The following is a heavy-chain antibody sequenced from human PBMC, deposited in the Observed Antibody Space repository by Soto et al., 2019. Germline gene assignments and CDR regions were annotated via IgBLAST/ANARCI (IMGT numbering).Heavy chain of an antibody. CDR1: GFTVSSNY. CDR3: ARGPFGVVVIPWYFDL. Sequence: EVQLVESGGGLIQPGGSLRLSCAASGFTVSSNYMSWVRQAPGKGLEWVSVIYSGGSTYYADSVKGRFTISRDNSKNTLYLQMNRLRAEDTAVYYCARGPFGVVVIPWYFDLWGRGTLVTVSS. CDR2: IYSGGST. V-gene: IGHV3-53*01. D-gene: IGHD3-22*01. J-gene: IGHJ2*01.